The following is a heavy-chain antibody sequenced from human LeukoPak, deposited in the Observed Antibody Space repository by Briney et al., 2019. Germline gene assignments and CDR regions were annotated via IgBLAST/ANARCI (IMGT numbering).Heavy chain of an antibody. CDR2: ISGSGGST. Sequence: PGGSLRLSCAASGFTFSSYAMSWVRQAPGKGLEWVSAISGSGGSTYYADSVKGRFTISRDNSKNTLYLQMNSLRAEDTAVYYCANGAAAAGNYYYYYMDVRGKGTTVTVSS. CDR1: GFTFSSYA. CDR3: ANGAAAAGNYYYYYMDV. J-gene: IGHJ6*03. D-gene: IGHD6-13*01. V-gene: IGHV3-23*01.